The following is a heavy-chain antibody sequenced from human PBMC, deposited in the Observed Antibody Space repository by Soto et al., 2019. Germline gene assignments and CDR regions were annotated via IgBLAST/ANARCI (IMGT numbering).Heavy chain of an antibody. J-gene: IGHJ4*02. Sequence: EVQLLESGGGLVQPGGSLRLSCAASGFTFSSYAMSWVRQAPGKGLEWVSAISGSGGSTYYADCVKGRFTISRDNSKNTLYRQRNSLRAVDTAVYYCAKTPLIVVVPAAKTHFDYWGQGTLVTVSS. CDR3: AKTPLIVVVPAAKTHFDY. CDR2: ISGSGGST. D-gene: IGHD2-2*01. CDR1: GFTFSSYA. V-gene: IGHV3-23*01.